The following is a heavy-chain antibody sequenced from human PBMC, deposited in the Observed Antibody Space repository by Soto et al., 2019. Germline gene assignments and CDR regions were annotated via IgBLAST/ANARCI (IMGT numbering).Heavy chain of an antibody. CDR1: GFIFTTNS. D-gene: IGHD2-15*01. Sequence: GGSLRLSCEASGFIFTTNSMNWVRQVPWKGLQWLSSISSSGTFKSYGDSVKGRFTISRDNAKNSLFLQMNNLSGEDTGLYYCARDPPHGGTSSWDADSWGPGTLVTVSS. J-gene: IGHJ4*02. CDR3: ARDPPHGGTSSWDADS. V-gene: IGHV3-21*01. CDR2: ISSSGTFK.